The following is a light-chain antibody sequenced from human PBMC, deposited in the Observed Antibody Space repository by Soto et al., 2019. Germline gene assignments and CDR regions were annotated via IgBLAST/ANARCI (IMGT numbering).Light chain of an antibody. CDR3: AHYTSHPLT. CDR1: QSISSW. J-gene: IGKJ4*01. CDR2: KAS. Sequence: DIQMTQSPSTLSASVGDRVTITCRASQSISSWLAWYQQKPGKAPKLLIYKASTLESGAPSRVSGSRSGREISLTISSLQPADFATFFCAHYTSHPLTFGGGTKVEI. V-gene: IGKV1-5*03.